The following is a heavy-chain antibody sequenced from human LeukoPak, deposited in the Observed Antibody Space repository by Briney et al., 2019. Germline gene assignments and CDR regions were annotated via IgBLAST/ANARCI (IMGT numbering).Heavy chain of an antibody. CDR1: GFTFISYW. D-gene: IGHD3-22*01. J-gene: IGHJ3*02. Sequence: PGGSLRLSCAASGFTFISYWMSWVRQAPGKGLEWVANIKEDGSETYYVDSVRGRFTISRDNAKNSLYLQMNSLRAEDTALYYCARQYYDSSGLWPDAFGIWGQGTMVTVSS. CDR2: IKEDGSET. CDR3: ARQYYDSSGLWPDAFGI. V-gene: IGHV3-7*03.